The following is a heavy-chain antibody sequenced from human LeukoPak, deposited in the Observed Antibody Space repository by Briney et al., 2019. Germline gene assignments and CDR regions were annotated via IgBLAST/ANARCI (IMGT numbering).Heavy chain of an antibody. J-gene: IGHJ4*02. V-gene: IGHV4-30-4*01. Sequence: SQTLSLTCTVSGVSISSGDSSWSWIRQPPGKGLEWIGYIYSSGDTYYNPSLKSRVTISVDTSKNQFSLRLSSVTAADTAVYYCARTPGYCSGTSCYIGYWGQGTLVTVS. CDR3: ARTPGYCSGTSCYIGY. D-gene: IGHD2-2*02. CDR2: IYSSGDT. CDR1: GVSISSGDSS.